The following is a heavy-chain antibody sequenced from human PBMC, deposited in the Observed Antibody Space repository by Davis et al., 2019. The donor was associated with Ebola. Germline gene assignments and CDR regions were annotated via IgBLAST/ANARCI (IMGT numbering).Heavy chain of an antibody. J-gene: IGHJ4*02. CDR1: GFTFSNYA. CDR2: ISAGGSGT. D-gene: IGHD3-10*01. V-gene: IGHV3-21*01. Sequence: GESLKISCAASGFTFSNYAMSWVRQAPGKGLEWVSSISAGGSGTNYADSVKGRFTISRDNAKNSLYLQMDSLRAEDTAVYYCARVGVVQGVITIDYWGQGTLVTVSS. CDR3: ARVGVVQGVITIDY.